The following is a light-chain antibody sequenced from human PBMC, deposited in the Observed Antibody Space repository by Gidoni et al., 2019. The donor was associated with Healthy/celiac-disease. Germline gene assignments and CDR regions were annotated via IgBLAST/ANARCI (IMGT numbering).Light chain of an antibody. Sequence: DIQLTQSPPSLSASGGDRVTITCRDSQSISSYLNWYQQKPGKAPKLLIYAASSLQSGVPSRFSGSGYGTDFTLTISSLQPEDFATYYCQQGYSTPLTFXGXTKVEIK. CDR1: QSISSY. CDR2: AAS. V-gene: IGKV1-39*01. CDR3: QQGYSTPLT. J-gene: IGKJ4*01.